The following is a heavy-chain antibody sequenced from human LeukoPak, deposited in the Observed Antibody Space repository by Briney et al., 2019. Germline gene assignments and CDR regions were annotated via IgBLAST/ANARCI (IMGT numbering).Heavy chain of an antibody. V-gene: IGHV4-31*03. D-gene: IGHD5-12*01. CDR3: AREVRYSGYDLYYGMDV. CDR1: GGSISSGGYY. J-gene: IGHJ6*02. Sequence: SQTLSLTCTVSGGSISSGGYYWSWIRQHPGKGLEWIGYIYYSGSTYYNLSLKSRVTISVDTSKNQFSLKLSSVTAADTAVYYCAREVRYSGYDLYYGMDVWGQGTTVTVSS. CDR2: IYYSGST.